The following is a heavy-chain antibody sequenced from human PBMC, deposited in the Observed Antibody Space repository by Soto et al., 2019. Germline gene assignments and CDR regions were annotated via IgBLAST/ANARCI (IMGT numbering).Heavy chain of an antibody. J-gene: IGHJ4*02. D-gene: IGHD3-22*01. CDR1: GGSISSGDYY. Sequence: PSETLSLTCTVSGGSISSGDYYWSWIRQPPGKGLEWIGYIYYSGSTYYNPSLKSRVTISVDTSKNQFSLKLSSVTAADTAVYYCARDQDYYDSSGYPGWGQGTLVTVSS. CDR2: IYYSGST. V-gene: IGHV4-30-4*01. CDR3: ARDQDYYDSSGYPG.